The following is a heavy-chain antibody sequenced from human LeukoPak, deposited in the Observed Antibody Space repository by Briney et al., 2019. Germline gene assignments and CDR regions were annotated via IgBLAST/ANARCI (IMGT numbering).Heavy chain of an antibody. Sequence: VGSLRLSCAASGFTFSSYAMSWVRQAPGKGLEWVSAISGSGGSTYYADSVKGRFTISRDNSKNTLYLQMNSLRAEDTAVYYCAKDLTIFGVVIIRFSDYWGQGTLVTVSS. CDR1: GFTFSSYA. J-gene: IGHJ4*02. D-gene: IGHD3-3*01. CDR3: AKDLTIFGVVIIRFSDY. CDR2: ISGSGGST. V-gene: IGHV3-23*01.